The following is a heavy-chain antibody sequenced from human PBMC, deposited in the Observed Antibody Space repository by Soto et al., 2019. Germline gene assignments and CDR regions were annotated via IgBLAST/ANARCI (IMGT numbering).Heavy chain of an antibody. CDR1: GFAFHRYG. CDR2: IWYDGTTK. V-gene: IGHV3-33*01. J-gene: IGHJ4*02. CDR3: ARDGSGGDWRFFDY. Sequence: QVQLVESGGGVVQPGRSLRLSCAASGFAFHRYGIHWVRQAPGKGLDWVADIWYDGTTKYYADSVKGRFTVSRDDSENTVYLQMDSLRAGDTAVYYCARDGSGGDWRFFDYWGQGTLVTVSS. D-gene: IGHD3-10*01.